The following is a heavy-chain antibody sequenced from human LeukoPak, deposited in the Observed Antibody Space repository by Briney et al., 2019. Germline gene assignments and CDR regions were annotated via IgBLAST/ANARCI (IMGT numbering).Heavy chain of an antibody. V-gene: IGHV4-34*01. CDR2: VNHSGST. D-gene: IGHD5-18*01. CDR1: GGSFGGYY. CDR3: ARVRYSYGYDY. Sequence: SETLSLTCAVYGGSFGGYYWSWIRQPPGKGLEWIGEVNHSGSTNYNPSLKSRVTISVDTSKNQFSLKLSSVTAADTAVYYCARVRYSYGYDYWGQGTLVTVSS. J-gene: IGHJ4*02.